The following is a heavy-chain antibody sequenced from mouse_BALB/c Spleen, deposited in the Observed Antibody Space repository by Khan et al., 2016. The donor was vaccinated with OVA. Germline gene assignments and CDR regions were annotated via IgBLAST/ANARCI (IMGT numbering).Heavy chain of an antibody. J-gene: IGHJ3*01. D-gene: IGHD2-2*01. CDR3: TRSGYGSFAY. CDR1: GYTFTSYY. Sequence: QVQLQQSGAELVKPGASVRLSCKASGYTFTSYYLYWVKQRPGQGLEWIGDINPSNGGTNFNEKFKSKATLTVDKSSSTAYIQLNSLTSEDSAVYYCTRSGYGSFAYRGQGTLATVSA. CDR2: INPSNGGT. V-gene: IGHV1S81*02.